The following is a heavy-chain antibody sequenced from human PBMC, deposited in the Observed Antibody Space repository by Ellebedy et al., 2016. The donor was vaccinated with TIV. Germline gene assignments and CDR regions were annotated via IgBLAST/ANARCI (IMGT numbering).Heavy chain of an antibody. CDR2: ISINGDRT. CDR3: ARASQDIVVVPAAPSMDV. J-gene: IGHJ6*02. V-gene: IGHV3-64*04. D-gene: IGHD2-2*01. Sequence: GESLKISCSASGFTRNSYVMYWVRQAPGKGLEYVSAISINGDRTYYADSVKGRFTISRDKSKNSLYLQMNSLRAEDTAVYYCARASQDIVVVPAAPSMDVWGQGTTVTVSS. CDR1: GFTRNSYV.